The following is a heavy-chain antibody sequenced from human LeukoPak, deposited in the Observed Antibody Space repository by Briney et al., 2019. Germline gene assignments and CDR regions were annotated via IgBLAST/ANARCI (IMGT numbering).Heavy chain of an antibody. V-gene: IGHV3-48*04. J-gene: IGHJ4*02. CDR3: ARDFWPAAGTGNY. CDR2: ISSSSSTI. D-gene: IGHD6-13*01. Sequence: PGGSLRLSCAASGFTFSSYSMNWVRQAPGKGLEWVSYISSSSSTIYYADSVKGRFTISRDNAKNSLYLQMNSLRAEDTAVYYCARDFWPAAGTGNYWGQGTLVTVSS. CDR1: GFTFSSYS.